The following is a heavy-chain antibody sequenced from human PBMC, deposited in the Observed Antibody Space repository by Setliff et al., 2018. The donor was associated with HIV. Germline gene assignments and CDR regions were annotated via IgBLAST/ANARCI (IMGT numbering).Heavy chain of an antibody. CDR3: ARVKYNSGWLRPHHYFDN. CDR2: LSYSGST. CDR1: GGSISSSSYY. D-gene: IGHD6-19*01. J-gene: IGHJ4*02. Sequence: PSETLSLTCTVSGGSISSSSYYWGWIRQPPGKGLEWIVSLSYSGSTYYNPSLKSRVTISVDTSKNQFSLNLSSVPAADTAVYYCARVKYNSGWLRPHHYFDNWGQGALVTVSS. V-gene: IGHV4-39*07.